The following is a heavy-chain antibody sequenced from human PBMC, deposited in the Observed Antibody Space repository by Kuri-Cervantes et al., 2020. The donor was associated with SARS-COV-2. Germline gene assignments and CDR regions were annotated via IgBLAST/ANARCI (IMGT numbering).Heavy chain of an antibody. CDR3: AKDPRDYYDSSGYYQYYDY. CDR2: ISSNGGST. D-gene: IGHD3-22*01. CDR1: GFTFSSYA. J-gene: IGHJ4*02. Sequence: GESLKIFCAASGFTFSSYAMHWVRQAPGKGLEYVSAISSNGGSTYYADSVKGRFTISRDNSKNTLYLQMNSLRAEDTAVYYCAKDPRDYYDSSGYYQYYDYWGQGTLVTVSS. V-gene: IGHV3-64*02.